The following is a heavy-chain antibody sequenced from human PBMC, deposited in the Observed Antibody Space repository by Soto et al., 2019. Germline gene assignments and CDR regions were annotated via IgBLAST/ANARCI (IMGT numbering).Heavy chain of an antibody. Sequence: SETLSLTCTVSGGSISSGDYYWSWIRQPPGKGLEWIGYIYYSGSTYYNPSLKSRVTISVDTSKNQFSLKLSSVTAADTAVYYCARDPGYYDILTGSILGDYYYGMDVWGQGTTVTVS. CDR1: GGSISSGDYY. D-gene: IGHD3-9*01. CDR3: ARDPGYYDILTGSILGDYYYGMDV. J-gene: IGHJ6*02. CDR2: IYYSGST. V-gene: IGHV4-30-4*01.